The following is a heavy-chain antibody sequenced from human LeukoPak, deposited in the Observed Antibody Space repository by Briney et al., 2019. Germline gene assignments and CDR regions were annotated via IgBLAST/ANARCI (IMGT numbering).Heavy chain of an antibody. V-gene: IGHV3-21*04. J-gene: IGHJ4*02. CDR2: ISATGAYT. Sequence: GGSLRLSCAASGFTFSMYAMSWVRQAPGKGLEWVSAISATGAYTYSPDFVKGRFTISRDNAKNSLYLQMNSLRAEDTAVYYCARDKMATITGYYDYWGQGTLVTVSS. D-gene: IGHD5-24*01. CDR3: ARDKMATITGYYDY. CDR1: GFTFSMYA.